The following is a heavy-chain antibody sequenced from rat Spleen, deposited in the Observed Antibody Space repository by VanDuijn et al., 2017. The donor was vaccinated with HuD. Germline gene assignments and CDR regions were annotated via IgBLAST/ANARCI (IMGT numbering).Heavy chain of an antibody. Sequence: EVQLVESGGGLVQPGRSMKLSCAASGFTFSNYYMAWVRQAPTKGLEWVASISTGGGNTYCRDSVKGRFTFSRDTAQNTLYLQMNSPTSEDTATYYCTRGGYFRHWGQGVMVTVSS. CDR1: GFTFSNYY. CDR3: TRGGYFRH. J-gene: IGHJ2*01. V-gene: IGHV5-25*01. CDR2: ISTGGGNT. D-gene: IGHD2-5*01.